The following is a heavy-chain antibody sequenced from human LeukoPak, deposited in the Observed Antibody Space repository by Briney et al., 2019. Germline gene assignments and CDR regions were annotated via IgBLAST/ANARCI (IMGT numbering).Heavy chain of an antibody. CDR1: GFTFSSHG. J-gene: IGHJ4*02. CDR2: IWYDGRRI. D-gene: IGHD6-19*01. Sequence: PGGSLRLSCTASGFTFSSHGMHWVRQAPGKGLEWVAGIWYDGRRIYYAGSVKGRFTISRDDSRSVLYLQMNSLRADDTAVYYCAKERSSGWPFDYWGQGTLVTVSS. CDR3: AKERSSGWPFDY. V-gene: IGHV3-33*06.